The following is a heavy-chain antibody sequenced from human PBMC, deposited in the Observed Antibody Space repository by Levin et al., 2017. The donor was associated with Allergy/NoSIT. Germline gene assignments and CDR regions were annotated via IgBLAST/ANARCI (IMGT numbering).Heavy chain of an antibody. J-gene: IGHJ3*02. D-gene: IGHD6-6*01. Sequence: VESLKISCKGSGYSFTSYWIGWVRQMPGKGLEWMGIIYPGDSDTRYSPSFQGQVTISADKSISTAYLQWSSLKASDTAMYYCARRSKGTSIAARDAFDIWGQGTMVTVSS. CDR1: GYSFTSYW. CDR2: IYPGDSDT. CDR3: ARRSKGTSIAARDAFDI. V-gene: IGHV5-51*01.